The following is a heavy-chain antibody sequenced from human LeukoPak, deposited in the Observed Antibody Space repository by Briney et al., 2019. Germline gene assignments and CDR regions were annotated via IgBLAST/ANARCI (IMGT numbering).Heavy chain of an antibody. D-gene: IGHD1-1*01. Sequence: GGSLRLSCAASGFSITDWPLSWVRQAPGEGLEWVSAIGVRTHYADSVKGRFTISRDGSKNTLYLQMNSLTVEDTAIYFCAAEHQNSLEGYWGQGTLVSVAS. CDR2: IGVRT. V-gene: IGHV3-23*01. J-gene: IGHJ4*02. CDR1: GFSITDWP. CDR3: AAEHQNSLEGY.